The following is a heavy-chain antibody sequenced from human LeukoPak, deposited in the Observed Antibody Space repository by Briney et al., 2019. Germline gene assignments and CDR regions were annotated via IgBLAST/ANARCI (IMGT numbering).Heavy chain of an antibody. CDR1: GFTFSSYA. CDR2: ISGSGHST. V-gene: IGHV3-23*01. CDR3: AKSDDSDYVGYFDY. D-gene: IGHD4-11*01. J-gene: IGHJ4*02. Sequence: GGSLRLSCTASGFTFSSYAMNWVRQAPGKGLKWVSAISGSGHSTYSADSVKGRFTISRDNSKNTLYLQMNSLRAEDTAVYYCAKSDDSDYVGYFDYWGQGTLVTVSS.